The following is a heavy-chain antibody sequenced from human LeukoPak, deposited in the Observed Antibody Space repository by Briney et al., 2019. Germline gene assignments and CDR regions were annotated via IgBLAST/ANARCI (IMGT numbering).Heavy chain of an antibody. J-gene: IGHJ5*02. D-gene: IGHD3-3*01. Sequence: PSETLSLTCAVSGGSISSGGYSWSWIRQPPGKGLEWIGYIYHSGSTYYNPSLKSRVTISVDRSKNQFSLKLSSVTVADTAVYYCARGHDFWSGYDWFDPWGQGTLVTVSS. CDR3: ARGHDFWSGYDWFDP. CDR2: IYHSGST. CDR1: GGSISSGGYS. V-gene: IGHV4-30-2*01.